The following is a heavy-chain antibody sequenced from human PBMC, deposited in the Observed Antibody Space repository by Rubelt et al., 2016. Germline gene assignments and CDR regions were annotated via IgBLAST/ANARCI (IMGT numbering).Heavy chain of an antibody. J-gene: IGHJ3*02. CDR3: AREFLEWSDAFDI. D-gene: IGHD3-3*01. Sequence: QVQLVQSGAEVKKPGSSVKVSCKASGGTFSSYAISWVRQAPGQGLEWMGAIIPIFGAANYALKFQGRVTITADESTSTAYMELSSLRSEDTAVYYCAREFLEWSDAFDIWGQGTMVTVSS. CDR2: IIPIFGAA. V-gene: IGHV1-69*01. CDR1: GGTFSSYA.